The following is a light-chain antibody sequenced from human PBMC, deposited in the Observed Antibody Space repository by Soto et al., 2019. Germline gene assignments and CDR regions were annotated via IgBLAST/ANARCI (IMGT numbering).Light chain of an antibody. J-gene: IGLJ2*01. CDR3: SSYTSSSTPWV. Sequence: QSALTQPGSVSGSPGQSITISCTGTSSDVGGYNSVSWYQQHPGKAPKLMIYDVSNRPSGVSSRFSGSKSGNTASLTISGLQAEDEAVYYCSSYTSSSTPWVFGGGTKLTVL. CDR1: SSDVGGYNS. CDR2: DVS. V-gene: IGLV2-14*01.